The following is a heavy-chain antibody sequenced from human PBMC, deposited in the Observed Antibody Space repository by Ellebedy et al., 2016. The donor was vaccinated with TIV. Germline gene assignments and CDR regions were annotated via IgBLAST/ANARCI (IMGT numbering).Heavy chain of an antibody. J-gene: IGHJ4*02. D-gene: IGHD3-22*01. CDR1: GSTLGGYW. Sequence: PGGSLRLSCEVSGSTLGGYWMHWVRQAPGKGLVWVSRITTNDEKYADSVKGRFTVSRDNAKNTVYLQMNSLRAEDTAVYYCGRIRGGSGSRTEAIDYWGQGSLVIVSS. CDR3: GRIRGGSGSRTEAIDY. CDR2: ITTNDE. V-gene: IGHV3-74*03.